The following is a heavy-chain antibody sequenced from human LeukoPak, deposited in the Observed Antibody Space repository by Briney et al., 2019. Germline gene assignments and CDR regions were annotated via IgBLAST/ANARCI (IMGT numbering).Heavy chain of an antibody. V-gene: IGHV4-4*07. CDR2: IYTSGST. D-gene: IGHD3-16*01. J-gene: IGHJ3*02. CDR3: ARDGGYFRAFDI. Sequence: SETLSLTCTVSGGSISRYYWSWIRQPAGKGLGWIGRIYTSGSTNYNPSLKSRVTMSVDTSKNQFSLKLSSVTPADTAVYYCARDGGYFRAFDIWGQGTMVTVSS. CDR1: GGSISRYY.